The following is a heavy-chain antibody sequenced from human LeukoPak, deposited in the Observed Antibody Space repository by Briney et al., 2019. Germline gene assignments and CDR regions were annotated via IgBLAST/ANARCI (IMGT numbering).Heavy chain of an antibody. Sequence: ASVKVSCKASGGTFSSYAISWVRQAPGQGLEWMGRIIPIFGTANYAQKFQGRVTITTDESTSTAYMELSSLRSEDTAVYYCARETYGDYAVDYWGQGTLVTVSS. CDR1: GGTFSSYA. CDR3: ARETYGDYAVDY. J-gene: IGHJ4*02. V-gene: IGHV1-69*05. CDR2: IIPIFGTA. D-gene: IGHD4-17*01.